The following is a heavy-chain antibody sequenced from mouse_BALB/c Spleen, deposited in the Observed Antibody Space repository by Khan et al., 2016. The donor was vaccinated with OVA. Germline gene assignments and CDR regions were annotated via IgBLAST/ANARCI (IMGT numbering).Heavy chain of an antibody. Sequence: KLVESGGDLVKPGGSLKLSCAASGFTFSSYSMSWVRQTPDKRLEWVATISSDGDYTYFPDSVKGRFTISRDNAKNTLNLQMSSLKSEDTALYYCASHLTGSFAYWGQGTLVTVSA. CDR3: ASHLTGSFAY. V-gene: IGHV5-6*02. CDR1: GFTFSSYS. CDR2: ISSDGDYT. D-gene: IGHD4-1*01. J-gene: IGHJ3*01.